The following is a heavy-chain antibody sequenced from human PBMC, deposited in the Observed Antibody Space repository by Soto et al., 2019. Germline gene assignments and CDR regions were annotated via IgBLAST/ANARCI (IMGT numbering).Heavy chain of an antibody. V-gene: IGHV4-31*03. Sequence: PSETLSLTCTVSGGSISSGGYYWSWIRQHPGKGLEWIGYIYYSGSTYYNPSLKSRVTISVDTSKNQFSLKLSSVTAADTAVYYCARDSAPYDSSGYYVSAFDIWGQGTMVTVSS. J-gene: IGHJ3*02. CDR1: GGSISSGGYY. CDR2: IYYSGST. D-gene: IGHD3-22*01. CDR3: ARDSAPYDSSGYYVSAFDI.